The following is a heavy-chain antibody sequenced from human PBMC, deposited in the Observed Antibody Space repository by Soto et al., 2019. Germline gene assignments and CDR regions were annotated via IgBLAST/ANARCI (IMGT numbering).Heavy chain of an antibody. V-gene: IGHV4-30-2*01. CDR1: GGSISSGGYS. CDR3: ARDQLEGNWFDP. D-gene: IGHD1-1*01. Sequence: QLQLQESGSGLVRPSQTLSLTCADSGGSISSGGYSWNWIRQPPGKGLEWIGYIHHSGSTLYNPSLKSRVTISVDKSKNQFSLKLSSVTAADTAVYYCARDQLEGNWFDPWGQGTLVTVSS. CDR2: IHHSGST. J-gene: IGHJ5*02.